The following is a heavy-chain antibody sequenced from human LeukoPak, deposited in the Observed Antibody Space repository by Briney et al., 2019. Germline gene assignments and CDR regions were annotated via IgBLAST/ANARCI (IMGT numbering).Heavy chain of an antibody. D-gene: IGHD3-16*01. CDR1: GYTFTGFY. Sequence: ASVKVSCKASGYTFTGFYIHWVRQAPGQGLEWMGWINPNSGGTNYAQKFQDRVTMTRDTSISTAYMELSSLRSDDTAVYYCARGWGVMGRAFDIWGQGTMVTVSS. V-gene: IGHV1-2*02. J-gene: IGHJ3*02. CDR2: INPNSGGT. CDR3: ARGWGVMGRAFDI.